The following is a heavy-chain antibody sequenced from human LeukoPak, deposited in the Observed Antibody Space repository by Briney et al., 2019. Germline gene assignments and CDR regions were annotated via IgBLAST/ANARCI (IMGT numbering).Heavy chain of an antibody. CDR2: IKQDGSEK. CDR1: GFIFNRYW. J-gene: IGHJ4*02. CDR3: ASLGSAWWFY. D-gene: IGHD2-8*02. Sequence: GGSLRPSCAASGFIFNRYWMSWVRQAPGKGPEWVATIKQDGSEKYYVDSVKGRFTISRDNANNALSLQMDSLRVEDTASYYCASLGSAWWFYRGQGTRLTHST. V-gene: IGHV3-7*01.